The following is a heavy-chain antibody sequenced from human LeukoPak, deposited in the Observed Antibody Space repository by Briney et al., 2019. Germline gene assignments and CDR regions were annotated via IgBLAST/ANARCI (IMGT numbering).Heavy chain of an antibody. J-gene: IGHJ4*02. Sequence: GGSLRLSCVASGLTVSSYSMNWVRQAPGKGLEWVSAISGSGGSTYYADSVKGRFTISRDNSKNTLYLQMNSLRAEDTAVYYCASDSSGYYSNFGYFDYWGQGTLVTVSS. V-gene: IGHV3-23*01. CDR2: ISGSGGST. CDR3: ASDSSGYYSNFGYFDY. D-gene: IGHD3-22*01. CDR1: GLTVSSYS.